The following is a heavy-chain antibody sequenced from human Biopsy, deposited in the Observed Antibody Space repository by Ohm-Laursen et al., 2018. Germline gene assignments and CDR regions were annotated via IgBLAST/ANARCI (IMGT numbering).Heavy chain of an antibody. CDR1: SCTFTDYN. V-gene: IGHV1-2*02. D-gene: IGHD2-8*01. CDR3: ARDPLNGHKHFDY. Sequence: SPVKVSCKASSCTFTDYNIHWMRQAPGQGLEWLGYINCKTGATNYAQKFQGTVTMTRDTSISTAYLALGSLRSADTAIYYCARDPLNGHKHFDYWGQGSLVTVSS. J-gene: IGHJ4*02. CDR2: INCKTGAT.